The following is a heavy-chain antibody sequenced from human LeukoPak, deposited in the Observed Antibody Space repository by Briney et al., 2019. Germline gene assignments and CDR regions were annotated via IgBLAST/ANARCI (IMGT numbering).Heavy chain of an antibody. CDR1: GFTFSDYY. Sequence: GGSLRLSCAASGFTFSDYYMSWIRQAPGKGLEWVSYISSSGSTIYYADSVKGRFTISRKNSKNRLYLQMNSLRAEDTAVYYCARAEGYGGELDSWGQGTLVTVSS. CDR2: ISSSGSTI. J-gene: IGHJ4*02. D-gene: IGHD4-23*01. V-gene: IGHV3-11*04. CDR3: ARAEGYGGELDS.